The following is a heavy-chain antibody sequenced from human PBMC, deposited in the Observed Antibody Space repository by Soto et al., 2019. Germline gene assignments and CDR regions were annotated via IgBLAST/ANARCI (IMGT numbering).Heavy chain of an antibody. D-gene: IGHD3-3*01. CDR3: AREGRERRFLEWLSSRNHKRYFDY. Sequence: QVQLVESGGGVVQPGRSLRLSCAASGFTFSSYAMHWVRQAPGKGLEWVAVISYDGSNKYYADSVKGRFTNSRDNSKNTLYLQMNSLSAEDTAVYYCAREGRERRFLEWLSSRNHKRYFDYWGQGTLVTVSS. V-gene: IGHV3-30-3*01. CDR1: GFTFSSYA. CDR2: ISYDGSNK. J-gene: IGHJ4*02.